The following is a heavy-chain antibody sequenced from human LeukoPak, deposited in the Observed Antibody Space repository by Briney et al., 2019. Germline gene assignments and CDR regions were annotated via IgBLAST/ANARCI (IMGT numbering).Heavy chain of an antibody. D-gene: IGHD3-10*01. V-gene: IGHV3-23*01. CDR1: GFTFSNYA. CDR3: AKDEGYGSGSYYRDY. J-gene: IGHJ4*02. CDR2: ISGSGGSA. Sequence: GGSLRLSCAASGFTFSNYAMSWVRQAPGKGLEWVSLISGSGGSAYADSVKGRFTISRDNSKSTLYLQMNSLRAEDTAIYYCAKDEGYGSGSYYRDYWGQGTLVTVSS.